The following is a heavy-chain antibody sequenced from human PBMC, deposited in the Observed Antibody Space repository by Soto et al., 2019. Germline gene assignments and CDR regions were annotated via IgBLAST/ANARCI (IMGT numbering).Heavy chain of an antibody. CDR1: GFSVKRYW. J-gene: IGHJ6*02. CDR2: FGGDENYT. D-gene: IGHD3-3*01. Sequence: GGSLRLSCGASGFSVKRYWMHWVRQAPGKGLVWLSRFGGDENYTDYADSVRGRFTISRDIAKNTIYLQMNSLRAEDTAVYYCGKGKELGVVRYGLDAWGHGTTVTVS. CDR3: GKGKELGVVRYGLDA. V-gene: IGHV3-74*01.